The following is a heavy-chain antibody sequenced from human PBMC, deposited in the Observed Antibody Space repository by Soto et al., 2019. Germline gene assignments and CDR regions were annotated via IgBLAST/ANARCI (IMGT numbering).Heavy chain of an antibody. CDR2: MNPNSGNT. D-gene: IGHD6-19*01. V-gene: IGHV1-8*01. CDR3: ARGREQWLVRGDAFDI. J-gene: IGHJ3*02. CDR1: GYTFTSYD. Sequence: QVQLVQSGAEVKKPGASVKVSCKASGYTFTSYDINWVRQATGQGLEWMGWMNPNSGNTGYAQKVQGRVTMTRNTSISTAYMELSSLRSEDTAVYYCARGREQWLVRGDAFDIWGQGTMVTVSS.